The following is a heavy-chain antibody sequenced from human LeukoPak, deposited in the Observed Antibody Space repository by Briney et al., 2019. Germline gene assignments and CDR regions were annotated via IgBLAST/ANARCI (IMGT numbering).Heavy chain of an antibody. CDR3: ARDFHRRYYDSSGYNAFDI. CDR2: ISWNSGRI. Sequence: PGRSLRLSCAASGFTFDDYAMHWVRQAPGKGLEWVSTISWNSGRIAYADSVKGRFTISRDNAKNSLYLQMNSLRAEDTAVYYCARDFHRRYYDSSGYNAFDIWGQGTMVTVSS. J-gene: IGHJ3*02. D-gene: IGHD3-22*01. CDR1: GFTFDDYA. V-gene: IGHV3-9*01.